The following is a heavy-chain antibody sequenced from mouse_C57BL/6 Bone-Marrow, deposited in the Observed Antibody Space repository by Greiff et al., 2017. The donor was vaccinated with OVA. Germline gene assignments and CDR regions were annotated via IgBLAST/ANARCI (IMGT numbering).Heavy chain of an antibody. CDR2: ISSGGSYT. V-gene: IGHV5-6*01. J-gene: IGHJ2*01. Sequence: EVTLMESGGDLVKPGGSLKLSCAASGFTFSSYGMSWVRQTPDKRLEWVATISSGGSYTYYPDSVKGRFTISRDNAKNTLYLQMSSLKSEDTAMYYCARHRYGGYWGQGTTLTVSS. D-gene: IGHD2-14*01. CDR1: GFTFSSYG. CDR3: ARHRYGGY.